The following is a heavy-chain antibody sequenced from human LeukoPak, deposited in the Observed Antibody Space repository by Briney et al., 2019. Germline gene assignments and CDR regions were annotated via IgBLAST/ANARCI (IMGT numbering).Heavy chain of an antibody. D-gene: IGHD5-12*01. CDR2: IKSKTDGGTT. J-gene: IGHJ6*03. CDR1: GFTFSNYY. V-gene: IGHV3-15*01. CDR3: TTETGKWLRFLARDSRYYYYYYIDV. Sequence: KTGGSLRLSCAASGFTFSNYYMSWIRQAPGKGLVWVGRIKSKTDGGTTDYAAPVKGRFTISRDDSKNTLYLQMNSLKTEDTAVYYCTTETGKWLRFLARDSRYYYYYYIDVWGKGTTVTISS.